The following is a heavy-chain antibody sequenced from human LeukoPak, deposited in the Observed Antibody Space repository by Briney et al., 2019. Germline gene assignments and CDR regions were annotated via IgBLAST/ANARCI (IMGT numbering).Heavy chain of an antibody. Sequence: GASVKVSCKASGYTFTYFYIHWVRQAPGQGLEWVGWINPNNGATNYAQKFQGRVTMTRDTSISTIYMKVSRLRSDDTAVYFCARDGYGSGSFFSDYWGQGTLVTVSS. V-gene: IGHV1-2*02. J-gene: IGHJ4*02. CDR3: ARDGYGSGSFFSDY. CDR1: GYTFTYFY. CDR2: INPNNGAT. D-gene: IGHD3-10*01.